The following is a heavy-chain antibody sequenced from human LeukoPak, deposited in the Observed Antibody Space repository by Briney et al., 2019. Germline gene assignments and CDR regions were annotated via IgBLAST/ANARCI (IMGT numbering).Heavy chain of an antibody. D-gene: IGHD6-19*01. V-gene: IGHV3-7*01. Sequence: PGGSLRLSCSASGFTFSDFWMTCVRQAPGKGLEWVGNINRDGSDKSSVDSVDSVKGRFTISRDNAKNSVYLHMNSLRAEDTAVYYCARDVGRGWFDYWGQGSLVTVSS. CDR2: INRDGSDK. CDR1: GFTFSDFW. J-gene: IGHJ4*02. CDR3: ARDVGRGWFDY.